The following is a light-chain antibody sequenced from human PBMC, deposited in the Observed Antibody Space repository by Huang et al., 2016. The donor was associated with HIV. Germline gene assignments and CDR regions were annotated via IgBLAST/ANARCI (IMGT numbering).Light chain of an antibody. V-gene: IGKV3-15*01. CDR1: QNINTA. Sequence: EIVMTQSPGTLSVAPGERATLSCRASQNINTALAWFHQKPGQAPRLLSYVASTRTADFPARFSGSGSRTEFTLTISSLQSEDIAVYYCQQYNDWPRSFGQGTKVEIK. CDR3: QQYNDWPRS. CDR2: VAS. J-gene: IGKJ1*01.